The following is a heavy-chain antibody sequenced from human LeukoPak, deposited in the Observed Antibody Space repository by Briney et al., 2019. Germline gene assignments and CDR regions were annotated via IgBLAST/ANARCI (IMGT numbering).Heavy chain of an antibody. CDR2: IYDSGST. CDR3: ARDCSGGSCYGASDI. V-gene: IGHV4-30-4*01. D-gene: IGHD2-15*01. Sequence: SETLSLTCTVSGASIRSGDYYWSWIRQPPGKGLEWIGYIYDSGSTYYNPSLKSRITISVDTSENRFSLKLSSVTATDTAVYYCARDCSGGSCYGASDIWGQGTMVTVSS. CDR1: GASIRSGDYY. J-gene: IGHJ3*02.